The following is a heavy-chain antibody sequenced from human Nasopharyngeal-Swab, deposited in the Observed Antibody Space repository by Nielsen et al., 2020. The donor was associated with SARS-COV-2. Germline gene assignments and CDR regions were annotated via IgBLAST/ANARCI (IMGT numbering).Heavy chain of an antibody. J-gene: IGHJ3*02. CDR1: GGSISSGGYY. D-gene: IGHD3-16*02. CDR3: ARGEFGGVIVLDAFDI. V-gene: IGHV4-31*03. CDR2: IYYSGST. Sequence: LRLSCTVSGGSISSGGYYRSWIRQHPGKGLEWIGYIYYSGSTYYNPSLKSRVTISVDTSKNQFSLKLSSVTAADTAVYYCARGEFGGVIVLDAFDIWGQGTMVTVSS.